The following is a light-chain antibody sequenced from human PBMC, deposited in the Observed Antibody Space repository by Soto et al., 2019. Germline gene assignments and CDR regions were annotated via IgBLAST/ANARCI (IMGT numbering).Light chain of an antibody. CDR3: QQRTNWPPTWT. V-gene: IGKV3-11*01. CDR1: QSVYTY. J-gene: IGKJ1*01. Sequence: EIVLTQSPATLSLSPGERATLSCRASQSVYTYLAWYQQKPGQAPRLLIYDASKTATGIPARFSGSGSGTDFTLTISSLEPEDFAVYYCQQRTNWPPTWTFGQGTKVEI. CDR2: DAS.